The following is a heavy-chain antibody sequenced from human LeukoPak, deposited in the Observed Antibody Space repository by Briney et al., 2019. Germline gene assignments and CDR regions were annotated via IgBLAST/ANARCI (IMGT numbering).Heavy chain of an antibody. V-gene: IGHV4-59*01. J-gene: IGHJ5*02. CDR1: GGSISSYY. CDR3: ARGTSLDDFWSGYNWFDP. CDR2: IYYSGST. D-gene: IGHD3-3*01. Sequence: SETVSLTCTVSGGSISSYYWSWIRQPPGKALEWIVDIYYSGSTNYNPSLKSRVNISVDTSNNQCSLKMSSVTAADTAVYYCARGTSLDDFWSGYNWFDPWGQGTLVTVSS.